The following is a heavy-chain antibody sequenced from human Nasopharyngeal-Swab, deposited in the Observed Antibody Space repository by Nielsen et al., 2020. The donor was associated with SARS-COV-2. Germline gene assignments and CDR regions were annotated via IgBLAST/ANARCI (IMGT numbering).Heavy chain of an antibody. D-gene: IGHD3-3*01. CDR2: IYYSGST. J-gene: IGHJ4*02. V-gene: IGHV4-59*01. Sequence: CQAAGRGLEWIGYIYYSGSTNYNPSLKSRVTISVDTSKNQFSLKLSSVTAADTAVYYCARGTTIFGVVITPFDYWGQGTLVTVSS. CDR3: ARGTTIFGVVITPFDY.